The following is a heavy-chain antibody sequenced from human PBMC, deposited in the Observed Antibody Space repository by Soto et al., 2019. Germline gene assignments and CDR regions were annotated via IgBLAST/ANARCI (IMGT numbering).Heavy chain of an antibody. CDR3: ARSVVPAAGPGMDV. J-gene: IGHJ6*02. CDR1: GFTFSSYE. CDR2: ISSSGSTI. Sequence: EVQLVESGGGLVQPGGSLRLSCAASGFTFSSYEMNWVRQAPGKGLEWVSYISSSGSTIYYADSVKGQFTISRDNAKNSLYLQMNSLRAEDTAVYYCARSVVPAAGPGMDVWGQGTTVTVSS. D-gene: IGHD2-2*01. V-gene: IGHV3-48*03.